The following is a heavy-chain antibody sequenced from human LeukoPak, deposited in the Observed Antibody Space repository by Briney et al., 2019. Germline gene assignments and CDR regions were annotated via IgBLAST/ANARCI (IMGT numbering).Heavy chain of an antibody. CDR2: IRSKANSYAT. CDR1: GFIFSGSG. V-gene: IGHV3-73*01. J-gene: IGHJ4*02. CDR3: TSPRVYSISWYDLEAFDY. D-gene: IGHD6-13*01. Sequence: GGSLRLSCAASGFIFSGSGVHWVRQASGKGLEWVGRIRSKANSYATAYAASVKGRFTIYLQMNSLKTEDTAVYYCTSPRVYSISWYDLEAFDYWGQGTLVTVSS.